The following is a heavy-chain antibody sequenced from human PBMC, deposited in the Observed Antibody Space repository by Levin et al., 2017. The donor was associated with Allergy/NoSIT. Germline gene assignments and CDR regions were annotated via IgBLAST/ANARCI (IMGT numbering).Heavy chain of an antibody. D-gene: IGHD1-26*01. J-gene: IGHJ4*02. Sequence: AASVKVSCKASGGTFSSYAISWVRQAPGQGLEWMGGIIPIFGTANYAQKFQGRVTITADESTSTAYMELSSLRSEDTAVYYCARDHDDSGSYFDYWGQGTLVTVSS. V-gene: IGHV1-69*13. CDR3: ARDHDDSGSYFDY. CDR2: IIPIFGTA. CDR1: GGTFSSYA.